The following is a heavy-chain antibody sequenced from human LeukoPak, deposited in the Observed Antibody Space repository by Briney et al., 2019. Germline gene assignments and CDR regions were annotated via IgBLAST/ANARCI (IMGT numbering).Heavy chain of an antibody. CDR1: GFTFRDHY. V-gene: IGHV3-11*01. Sequence: GGSLRLSCAASGFTFRDHYMSWIRQAPGKGLEWVSYISSGGDTIYYADSVKGRFTISRDNAKNSLYLQMNSLRAEDTAVYYCAREKGGYYGSGSRFDLWGRGTLGTVSS. CDR2: ISSGGDTI. J-gene: IGHJ2*01. CDR3: AREKGGYYGSGSRFDL. D-gene: IGHD3-10*01.